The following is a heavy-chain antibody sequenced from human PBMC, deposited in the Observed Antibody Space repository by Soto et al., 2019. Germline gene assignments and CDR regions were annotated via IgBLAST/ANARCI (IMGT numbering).Heavy chain of an antibody. V-gene: IGHV1-69*12. CDR3: ARQGSNEYYYYGMDV. CDR1: GGTFSSYA. D-gene: IGHD3-10*01. J-gene: IGHJ6*02. CDR2: IIRIFGTP. Sequence: QVQLVQSGAEVKKPGSSAKVSCKASGGTFSSYAINWVRQAPGQGLEWMGGIIRIFGTPDYAQRFQGRVTITADESTSTAYMELSSLRSEDTAVYYCARQGSNEYYYYGMDVWGQGTTVTVSS.